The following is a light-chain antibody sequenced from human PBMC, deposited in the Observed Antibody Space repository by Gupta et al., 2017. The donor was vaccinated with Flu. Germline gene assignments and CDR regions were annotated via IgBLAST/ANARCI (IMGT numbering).Light chain of an antibody. J-gene: IGKJ4*01. Sequence: GDRVTITCRASQSISSLLTWYQQKPGKAPKLLIYKASNLESGVPSRLSGSGFGTEFTLTISSLQPDDFATYYCQQYDSYSLTFGGGTKVEI. V-gene: IGKV1-5*03. CDR1: QSISSL. CDR2: KAS. CDR3: QQYDSYSLT.